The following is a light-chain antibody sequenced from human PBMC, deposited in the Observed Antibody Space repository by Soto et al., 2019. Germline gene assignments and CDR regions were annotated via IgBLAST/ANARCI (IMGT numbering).Light chain of an antibody. V-gene: IGLV8-61*01. CDR2: STN. CDR1: SGSVSGSYY. J-gene: IGLJ3*02. CDR3: VLHLGSGISM. Sequence: QTVVTQEPSFSVSPGGTVTLTCGLSSGSVSGSYYPSWYQQTPGQAPRTLIYSTNTRSPGVPDRFSGSILGNKAALTITGAQADDECDYYCVLHLGSGISMFGGGTKVTVL.